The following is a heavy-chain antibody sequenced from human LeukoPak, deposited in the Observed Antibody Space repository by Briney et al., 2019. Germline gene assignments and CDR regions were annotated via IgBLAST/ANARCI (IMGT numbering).Heavy chain of an antibody. CDR2: IYHSGST. CDR3: ARVVSYSSGWYIGFDY. Sequence: SETPSLTCAVSGGSISSSNWWSWVRQPPGKGLEWIGEIYHSGSTNYNPSLKSRVTISVDKSKNQFSLKLSSVTAADTAVYYCARVVSYSSGWYIGFDYWGQGTLVTVSS. J-gene: IGHJ4*02. V-gene: IGHV4-4*02. D-gene: IGHD6-19*01. CDR1: GGSISSSNW.